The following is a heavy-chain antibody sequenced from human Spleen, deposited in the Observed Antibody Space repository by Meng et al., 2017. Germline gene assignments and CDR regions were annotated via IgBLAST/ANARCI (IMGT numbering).Heavy chain of an antibody. D-gene: IGHD3-9*01. Sequence: QVQVGQAGAEVKKPGTSVKVSFKASFYSFTNYDLTWVRQAPGQGLEWMGRITVYSGNTKYAQKVQERVTLTTDTSTTTAYRELRGLTSDDTAVYFCARVQGYFDSYLDYWGQGTLVTVSS. J-gene: IGHJ4*02. CDR1: FYSFTNYD. CDR2: ITVYSGNT. CDR3: ARVQGYFDSYLDY. V-gene: IGHV1-18*01.